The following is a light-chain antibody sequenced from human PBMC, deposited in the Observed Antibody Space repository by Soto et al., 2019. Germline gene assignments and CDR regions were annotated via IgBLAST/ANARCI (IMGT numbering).Light chain of an antibody. CDR1: QDISNY. CDR3: QQYDNLLPT. J-gene: IGKJ4*01. V-gene: IGKV1-33*01. CDR2: DAS. Sequence: DIPMTQSPSSLSASVGDRVTITCQASQDISNYLNWYQQKPGKAPKLLIYDASNLETGVPSRFSGSGSGTDFTFTISSLQPEDIATYYCQQYDNLLPTFGGGTKVEIK.